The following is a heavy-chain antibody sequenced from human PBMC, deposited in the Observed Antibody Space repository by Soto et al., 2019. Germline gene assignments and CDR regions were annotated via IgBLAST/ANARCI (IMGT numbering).Heavy chain of an antibody. CDR3: AKAQGGSSSWYYLDY. CDR1: GFTFSSYA. J-gene: IGHJ4*02. D-gene: IGHD6-13*01. V-gene: IGHV3-23*01. CDR2: ISGSGGCT. Sequence: GGSLRLSCAASGFTFSSYAMSWVRQAPGKGLEWVSAISGSGGCTYYAESVKGRFTISRDNSKNTLYLQMTSLRAEDSAVYYCAKAQGGSSSWYYLDYWGQGTLVTVSS.